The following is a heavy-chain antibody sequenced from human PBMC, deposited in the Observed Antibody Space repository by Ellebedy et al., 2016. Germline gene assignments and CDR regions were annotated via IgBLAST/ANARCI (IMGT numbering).Heavy chain of an antibody. CDR2: IYNIGNT. CDR3: ATLTIPGGSDS. Sequence: SETLSLXXTVSGDSINSGAYYWTWIRQPAGKGLEWIGRIYNIGNTIYNPSLKSRVTMSLDTSKNHFSLELSSVTAADTAVYYCATLTIPGGSDSWGQGALVTVSS. D-gene: IGHD3-16*01. CDR1: GDSINSGAYY. V-gene: IGHV4-61*02. J-gene: IGHJ4*02.